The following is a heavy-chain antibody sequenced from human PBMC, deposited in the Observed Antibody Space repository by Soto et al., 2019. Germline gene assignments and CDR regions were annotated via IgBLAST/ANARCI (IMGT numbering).Heavy chain of an antibody. CDR2: IRGSGGPT. Sequence: EVQLLESGGDLVQPGGSLRLSCAASEFTFSNYAMSWVRQAPGQGLEWVSLIRGSGGPTNYADSVKGRFTVSRDNSKNMLFLQMNSLRVEDTAVYYCVKDFRGGYDWTHDWGQGTLVTVSS. J-gene: IGHJ4*02. V-gene: IGHV3-23*01. CDR3: VKDFRGGYDWTHD. D-gene: IGHD5-12*01. CDR1: EFTFSNYA.